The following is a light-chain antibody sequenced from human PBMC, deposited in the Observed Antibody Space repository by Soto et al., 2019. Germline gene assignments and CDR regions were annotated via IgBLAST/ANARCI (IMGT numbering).Light chain of an antibody. J-gene: IGKJ5*01. V-gene: IGKV3-20*01. Sequence: EIVLTQSPGTLSLSPWERATLSCRASQSVSSSYLAWYQQKPGQAPRLLIYGASSRATGIPDRFSGSGSGTDFTLTISRLEPEDFAVYYCQQYGSSPPKTFGQGTRLEIK. CDR2: GAS. CDR1: QSVSSSY. CDR3: QQYGSSPPKT.